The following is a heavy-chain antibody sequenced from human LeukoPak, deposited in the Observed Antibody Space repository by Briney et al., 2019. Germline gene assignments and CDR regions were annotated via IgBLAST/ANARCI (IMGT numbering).Heavy chain of an antibody. D-gene: IGHD6-13*01. CDR3: AISPRWSSGLFEY. V-gene: IGHV3-23*01. J-gene: IGHJ4*02. Sequence: GGSLRLSCTVSGSTFSSCGMNWVRQAPGKGLDWVSGISGSGVTTYYADSVKGRFTISRDNPKNTLYLQMNSLRAEDTAVYYCAISPRWSSGLFEYWGQGTLVTVSS. CDR1: GSTFSSCG. CDR2: ISGSGVTT.